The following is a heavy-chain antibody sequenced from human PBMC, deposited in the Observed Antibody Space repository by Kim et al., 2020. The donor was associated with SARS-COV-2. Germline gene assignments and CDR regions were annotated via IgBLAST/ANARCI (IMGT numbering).Heavy chain of an antibody. J-gene: IGHJ4*02. CDR3: ARDPSPYYYDSSGYYAYDY. CDR2: INSDGSST. V-gene: IGHV3-74*01. Sequence: GGSLRLSCAASGFTFSSYWMHWVRQAPGKGLVWVSRINSDGSSTSYADSVKGRFTISRDNAKNTLYLQMNSLRAEDTAVYYCARDPSPYYYDSSGYYAYDYWGQGTLVTVSS. D-gene: IGHD3-22*01. CDR1: GFTFSSYW.